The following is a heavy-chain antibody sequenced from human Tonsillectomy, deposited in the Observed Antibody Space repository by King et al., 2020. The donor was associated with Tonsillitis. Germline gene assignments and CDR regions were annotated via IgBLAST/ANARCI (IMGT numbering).Heavy chain of an antibody. Sequence: VQLVESGGGLVQPGGSLRLSCAASGFSFSNYNIHWVRQAPGRGLVWVSRINTDGSTTTYADCVKGRFTVSRDNAKNTLYLQMNSLRAEDTAVYYCASDRVWEVYDYWGEGTLVTVS. D-gene: IGHD1-26*01. CDR1: GFSFSNYN. CDR3: ASDRVWEVYDY. V-gene: IGHV3-74*03. J-gene: IGHJ4*02. CDR2: INTDGSTT.